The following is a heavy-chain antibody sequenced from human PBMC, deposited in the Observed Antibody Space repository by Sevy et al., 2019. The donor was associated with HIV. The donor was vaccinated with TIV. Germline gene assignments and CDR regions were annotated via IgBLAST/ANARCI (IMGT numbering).Heavy chain of an antibody. D-gene: IGHD4-4*01. CDR1: GFTFSSFF. V-gene: IGHV3-30-3*01. CDR3: ALVRLSSNVAEYFQN. CDR2: ISYDGSNE. J-gene: IGHJ1*01. Sequence: GGSLRLSCAASGFTFSSFFMHWVRQAPGKGLEWAATISYDGSNEHYADSVKRRFTISRDNSKNALYLQMNSLRAEDTAVYYCALVRLSSNVAEYFQNWGQGTLVTVSS.